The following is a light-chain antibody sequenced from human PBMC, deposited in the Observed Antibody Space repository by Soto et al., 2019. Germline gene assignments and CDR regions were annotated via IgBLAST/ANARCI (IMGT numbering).Light chain of an antibody. J-gene: IGLJ2*01. CDR3: SSYAGSNTVI. CDR1: SSDVGGYNY. Sequence: QSALTQPASVSGSPGQSITISCTGTSSDVGGYNYVSWYQHHPGKAPRLMIYEVSNRPSGVSDRFSGSKSDNTASLTVSGLQAEDEADYYCSSYAGSNTVIFGGGTKLTVL. V-gene: IGLV2-14*01. CDR2: EVS.